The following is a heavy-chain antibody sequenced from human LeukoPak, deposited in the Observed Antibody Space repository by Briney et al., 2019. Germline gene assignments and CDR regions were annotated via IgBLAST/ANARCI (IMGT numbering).Heavy chain of an antibody. Sequence: GGSLRLSCAASGFTFSSYAMSWVRQAPGKGLEWVSAISGSGGSTYYADSVKGRFTISRDNSKNTLYLQTNSLRAEDTAVYYCAKDPGRRNLFDPWGQGTLVTVSS. CDR3: AKDPGRRNLFDP. J-gene: IGHJ5*02. CDR1: GFTFSSYA. CDR2: ISGSGGST. V-gene: IGHV3-23*01.